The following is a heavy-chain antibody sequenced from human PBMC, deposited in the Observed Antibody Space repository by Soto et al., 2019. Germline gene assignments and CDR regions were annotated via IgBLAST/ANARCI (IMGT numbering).Heavy chain of an antibody. CDR3: AQRLPHYGLGRERGTWFDP. D-gene: IGHD3-10*01. Sequence: QITLKESGPTLVRPTQTLTLTCTFSGFSLSTTGVGVGWIRQPPGKALEWLALIYWDDDKRYSPSLKSRLTITKDTSKNEVILTTTNMDPVDTARYYCAQRLPHYGLGRERGTWFDPWGQGTVVSVSS. CDR1: GFSLSTTGVG. CDR2: IYWDDDK. J-gene: IGHJ5*02. V-gene: IGHV2-5*02.